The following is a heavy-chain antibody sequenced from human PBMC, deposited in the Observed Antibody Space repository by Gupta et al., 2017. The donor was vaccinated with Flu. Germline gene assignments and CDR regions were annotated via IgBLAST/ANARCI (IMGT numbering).Heavy chain of an antibody. Sequence: EVQLVEPGGGLVKPGGSLRLSCAVFGFTFSTTWLGWVRQAPGKGLELVGRIKKKSDGGTTDYAGAVKGRFTISRDDSINTLYLQMNSLKTEDTAVYYCTSGWGTNDYWGQGSLVTVSS. CDR3: TSGWGTNDY. CDR1: GFTFSTTW. D-gene: IGHD3-16*01. V-gene: IGHV3-15*01. J-gene: IGHJ4*02. CDR2: IKKKSDGGTT.